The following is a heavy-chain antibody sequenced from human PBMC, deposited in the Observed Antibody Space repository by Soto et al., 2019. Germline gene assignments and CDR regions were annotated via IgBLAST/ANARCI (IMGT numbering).Heavy chain of an antibody. V-gene: IGHV1-69*13. J-gene: IGHJ6*02. CDR2: IIPIFGTA. D-gene: IGHD2-15*01. Sequence: SVKVSCKASGGTFSSYAISWVRQAPGQGLEWMGGIIPIFGTANYAQKFQGRVTITADESTSTAYMELSSLRSEDTAVYYCARERHCSGGSCYPHYYYGIDVWGQGTTVTVYS. CDR3: ARERHCSGGSCYPHYYYGIDV. CDR1: GGTFSSYA.